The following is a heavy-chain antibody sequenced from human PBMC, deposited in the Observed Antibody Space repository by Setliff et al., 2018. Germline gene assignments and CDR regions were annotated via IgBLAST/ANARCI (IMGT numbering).Heavy chain of an antibody. CDR2: INIGGGSA. CDR1: GYTFTNYY. D-gene: IGHD3-22*01. V-gene: IGHV1-46*01. CDR3: ARALRITMIGTHAFDI. Sequence: ASVKVSCKASGYTFTNYYMYWLRQAPGQGPEWMGIINIGGGSASYAQKFQDRVTMTRDTSTSTVYIEVSSLRSEDTAVYFCARALRITMIGTHAFDIWGQGTMVTVSS. J-gene: IGHJ3*02.